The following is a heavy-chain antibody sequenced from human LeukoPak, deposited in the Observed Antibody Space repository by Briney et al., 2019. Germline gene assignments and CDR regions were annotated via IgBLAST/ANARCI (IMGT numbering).Heavy chain of an antibody. CDR1: GFTFDDYA. Sequence: PGGSLRLSCAASGFTFDDYAMHWVRQAPGKGLEWVSLISWDGVSTSYADSVMGRFTISRDNSKNFLYLQMNSLRAEDTALYYCAKDGNVFQSYGMDVWGQGTTVTVSS. CDR3: AKDGNVFQSYGMDV. V-gene: IGHV3-43D*03. D-gene: IGHD1-1*01. J-gene: IGHJ6*02. CDR2: ISWDGVST.